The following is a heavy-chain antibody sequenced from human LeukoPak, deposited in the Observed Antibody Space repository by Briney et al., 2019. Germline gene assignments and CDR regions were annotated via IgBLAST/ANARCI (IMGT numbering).Heavy chain of an antibody. CDR1: GYTFTDYF. V-gene: IGHV1-2*02. D-gene: IGHD2-2*01. Sequence: ASVKVSCKASGYTFTDYFIHRVRQAPGQGLERMGWINPNSGERNSAQKFQGRVTMTRDTSISTAYMELSGLTSDDTAIYYCTRVPRGYCNYASCFDYWGQGTLVTVSS. CDR2: INPNSGER. J-gene: IGHJ4*02. CDR3: TRVPRGYCNYASCFDY.